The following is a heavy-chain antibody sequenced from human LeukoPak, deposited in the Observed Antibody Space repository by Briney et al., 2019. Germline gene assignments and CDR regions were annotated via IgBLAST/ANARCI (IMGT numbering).Heavy chain of an antibody. CDR1: GFTFSSYW. CDR3: AREDSYGFDAFDI. CDR2: IKQDGSEK. J-gene: IGHJ3*02. Sequence: GGSLRLSCAASGFTFSSYWMSWVRQAPGKGLEWVANIKQDGSEKYYVDSVKGRFTVSRDNAKNSLYLQMNSLRAEDTAVYYCAREDSYGFDAFDIWGQGTMVTVSS. D-gene: IGHD5-18*01. V-gene: IGHV3-7*01.